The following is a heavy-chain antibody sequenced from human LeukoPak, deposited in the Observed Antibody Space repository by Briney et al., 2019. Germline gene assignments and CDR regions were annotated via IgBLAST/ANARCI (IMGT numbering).Heavy chain of an antibody. V-gene: IGHV4-59*01. J-gene: IGHJ5*02. CDR3: AREESMVRGTSWFDP. Sequence: NPSETLSLTCTVSGGSISSYYWNWIRQPPGKVLEWIGYIYYSGSTNYNPSLKSRVTISVDTSKNQFSLKMSSVTAADTAVYYCAREESMVRGTSWFDPWGQGTLVTVS. CDR2: IYYSGST. CDR1: GGSISSYY. D-gene: IGHD3-10*01.